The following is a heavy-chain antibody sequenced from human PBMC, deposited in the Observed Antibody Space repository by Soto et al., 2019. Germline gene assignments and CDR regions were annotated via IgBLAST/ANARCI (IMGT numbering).Heavy chain of an antibody. CDR1: GFTFDDYS. D-gene: IGHD2-8*01. CDR2: INTDGSIT. Sequence: GGSLRLSYPASGFTFDDYSMHWVRQAPGPGLVEVSRINTDGSITTYADSVKGRFTISRDNAKNTLYLQMNSLRAEDTAVYYCARDRDYCTNGVCYREPFDYWGQGTLVTVS. CDR3: ARDRDYCTNGVCYREPFDY. V-gene: IGHV3-74*03. J-gene: IGHJ4*02.